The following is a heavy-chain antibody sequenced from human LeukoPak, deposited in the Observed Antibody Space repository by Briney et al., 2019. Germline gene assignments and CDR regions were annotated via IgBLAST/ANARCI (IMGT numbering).Heavy chain of an antibody. J-gene: IGHJ4*02. Sequence: SETLSLTCTVSGDSISSYYWSWLRQPPGKGLEWIAYTHNNGHTNSNPSLKSRVTISVDTSKNQFSLKLSSVTAADTAVYYCARLPKWDLPSDWGQGTLVTVSS. D-gene: IGHD1-26*01. CDR2: THNNGHT. V-gene: IGHV4-4*08. CDR3: ARLPKWDLPSD. CDR1: GDSISSYY.